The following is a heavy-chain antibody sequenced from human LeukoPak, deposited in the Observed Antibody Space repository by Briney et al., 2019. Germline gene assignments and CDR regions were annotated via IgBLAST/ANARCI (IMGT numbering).Heavy chain of an antibody. CDR3: ARERLELRNWFDP. D-gene: IGHD1-7*01. J-gene: IGHJ5*02. CDR2: MNPNSGNT. Sequence: ASVKVSCKASGGTFSRFSINWVRQATGQGLEWMGWMNPNSGNTGYAQKFQGRVTITRNTSISTAYMELSSLRSEDTAVYYCARERLELRNWFDPWGQGTLVTVSS. CDR1: GGTFSRFS. V-gene: IGHV1-8*03.